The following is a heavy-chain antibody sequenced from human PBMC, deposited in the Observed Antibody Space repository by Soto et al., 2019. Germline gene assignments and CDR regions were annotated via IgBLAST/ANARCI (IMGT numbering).Heavy chain of an antibody. CDR2: ISSSGSTI. V-gene: IGHV3-48*03. CDR3: ASRGQYLDSYYYYGMDV. Sequence: PGGSLRLSCAASGFTFSSYEMNLVRQSPGKGLEWVSYISSSGSTIYYADSVKGRFTISRDNAKNSLYLQMNSLRDEDTAVYYCASRGQYLDSYYYYGMDVWGQGTTVTVSS. J-gene: IGHJ6*02. D-gene: IGHD2-2*01. CDR1: GFTFSSYE.